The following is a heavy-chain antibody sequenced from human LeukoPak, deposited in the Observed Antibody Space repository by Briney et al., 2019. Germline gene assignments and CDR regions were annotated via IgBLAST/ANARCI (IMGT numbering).Heavy chain of an antibody. D-gene: IGHD3-22*01. Sequence: SETLSLTCTVSGYSISSGYYWGWIRQPPGKGLEWIGEIYHSGSTNYNPSLKSRVTISVDKSKNQFLLMLTSVTAADTAVYYCAGNGYYSIDHWGQGTLVTVSS. V-gene: IGHV4-38-2*02. CDR3: AGNGYYSIDH. J-gene: IGHJ4*02. CDR1: GYSISSGYY. CDR2: IYHSGST.